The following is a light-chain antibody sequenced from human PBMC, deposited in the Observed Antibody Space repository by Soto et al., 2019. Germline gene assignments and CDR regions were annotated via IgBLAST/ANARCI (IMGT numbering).Light chain of an antibody. V-gene: IGKV3-15*01. CDR2: DAS. CDR3: HQYNNWPPWT. J-gene: IGKJ1*01. CDR1: RCISSN. Sequence: IVMPQSPSPLYVSPGDRATLSCRASRCISSNLAWYQQKHDQAPRLLXFDASTRATGIPARFSGSGSWTEFTLTISSRQYESFAGYYYHQYNNWPPWTCGQGTKV.